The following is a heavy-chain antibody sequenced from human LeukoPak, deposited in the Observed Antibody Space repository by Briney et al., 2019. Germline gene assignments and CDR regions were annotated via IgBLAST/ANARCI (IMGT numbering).Heavy chain of an antibody. J-gene: IGHJ4*02. Sequence: AASVKVSCKSSGYSFAGYHMHWVRQAPGQGLEWMGWVNPNGGDTNYAQKFQGRVTMTRDTSVSTAYMELSRLRSDDTAVYYCARVPWYYDSSGSVDYWGQGTLVTVSS. CDR1: GYSFAGYH. CDR3: ARVPWYYDSSGSVDY. D-gene: IGHD3-22*01. V-gene: IGHV1-2*02. CDR2: VNPNGGDT.